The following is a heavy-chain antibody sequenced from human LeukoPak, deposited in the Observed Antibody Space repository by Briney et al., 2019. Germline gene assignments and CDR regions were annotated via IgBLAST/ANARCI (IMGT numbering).Heavy chain of an antibody. Sequence: PSETLSLTCTVSGGSISSSSDYWGWIRQPPGKGLEWIGSIYYSGSTYYIPSLKSRVTISVDTSKNQFSLKLSSVTAADTAVYYCARHSGDYYDSGGYLDYWGQGTLVTVSS. D-gene: IGHD3-22*01. CDR3: ARHSGDYYDSGGYLDY. CDR1: GGSISSSSDY. V-gene: IGHV4-39*01. J-gene: IGHJ4*02. CDR2: IYYSGST.